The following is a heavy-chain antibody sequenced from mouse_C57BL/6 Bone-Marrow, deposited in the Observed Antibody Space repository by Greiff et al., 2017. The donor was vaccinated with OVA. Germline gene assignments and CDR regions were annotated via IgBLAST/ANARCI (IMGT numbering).Heavy chain of an antibody. V-gene: IGHV1-64*01. CDR1: GYTFTSYW. CDR3: TTTVVAVDY. CDR2: IHPNSGST. D-gene: IGHD1-1*01. J-gene: IGHJ2*01. Sequence: QVQLQQPGAELVKPGASVKLSCKASGYTFTSYWMHWVKQRPGQGLEWIGMIHPNSGSTNYNEKFKSKATLTVDTSSNTAYLQLSSLTSEDTAVYYCTTTVVAVDYWGQGTTLTVSA.